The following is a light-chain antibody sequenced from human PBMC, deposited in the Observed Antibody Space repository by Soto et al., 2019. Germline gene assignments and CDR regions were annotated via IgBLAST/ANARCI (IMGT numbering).Light chain of an antibody. CDR2: SNN. Sequence: QSVLTQPPSVSGAPGQRVTISCTGSRSNIGAGYDVHWYQQLPGAAPKLLIYSNNNRPSGVPDRFSGSKSGTSASLAITGLQAEDEANYYCSSYAGSNNLRVFGGGTKLTVL. CDR1: RSNIGAGYD. CDR3: SSYAGSNNLRV. J-gene: IGLJ2*01. V-gene: IGLV1-40*01.